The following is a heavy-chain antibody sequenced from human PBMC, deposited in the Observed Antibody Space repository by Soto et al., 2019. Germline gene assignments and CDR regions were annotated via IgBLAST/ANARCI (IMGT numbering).Heavy chain of an antibody. Sequence: SVKVSCKASGGTFSSYTISWVRQAPGQGLEWMGRIIPILGIANYAQKFQGRVTITADKSTSTAYMELSSLRSEDTAVYYCATGPGSGYPRNDYWGQGTLVTVSS. J-gene: IGHJ4*02. CDR2: IIPILGIA. CDR1: GGTFSSYT. V-gene: IGHV1-69*02. D-gene: IGHD3-3*01. CDR3: ATGPGSGYPRNDY.